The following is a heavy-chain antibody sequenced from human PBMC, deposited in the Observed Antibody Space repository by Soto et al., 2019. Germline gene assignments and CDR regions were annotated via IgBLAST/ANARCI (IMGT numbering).Heavy chain of an antibody. CDR2: IIPIFGTA. D-gene: IGHD4-4*01. CDR1: GGTFSSYA. CDR3: ARGVTTIPHYYYGMDV. Sequence: QVQLVQSGAEVKKPGSSVKVSCKASGGTFSSYAISWVRQAPGQGLEWMGGIIPIFGTANYAQKFQGRVTITXXEXTXXAYMELSSLRSEDTAVYYCARGVTTIPHYYYGMDVWGQGTTVTVSS. J-gene: IGHJ6*02. V-gene: IGHV1-69*05.